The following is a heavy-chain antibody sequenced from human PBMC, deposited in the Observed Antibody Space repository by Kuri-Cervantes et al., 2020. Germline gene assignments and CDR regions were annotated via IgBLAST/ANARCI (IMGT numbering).Heavy chain of an antibody. D-gene: IGHD3-9*01. CDR2: INPNSGGT. V-gene: IGHV1-2*02. J-gene: IGHJ4*02. CDR3: AREGVNYDILAGYYMRSNFDY. CDR1: GYTFTGYY. Sequence: ASVKVSCKASGYTFTGYYMHWVRQAPGQGLEWMGWINPNSGGTNYAQKFQGRGTMTRDTSISTAYMVLSRLRSDDTAVYYWAREGVNYDILAGYYMRSNFDYWGQGTLVTVSS.